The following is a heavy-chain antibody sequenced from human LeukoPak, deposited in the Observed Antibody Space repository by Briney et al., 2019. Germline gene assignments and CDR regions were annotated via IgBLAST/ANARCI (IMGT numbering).Heavy chain of an antibody. CDR1: GGSISNYY. Sequence: SETLSLTCTVSGGSISNYYWSWIRQPPGKGLEWIAYIFYRGSTNYNPSLKSRVTISVDTSKNQFSLKLSSVTAADTAVYYCASNPEWEWEGFDYWGQGTLVTVSS. D-gene: IGHD1-26*01. J-gene: IGHJ4*02. CDR3: ASNPEWEWEGFDY. CDR2: IFYRGST. V-gene: IGHV4-59*12.